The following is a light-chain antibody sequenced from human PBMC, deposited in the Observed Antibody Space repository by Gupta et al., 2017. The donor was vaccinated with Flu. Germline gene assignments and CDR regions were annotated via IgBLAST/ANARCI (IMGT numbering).Light chain of an antibody. CDR3: QQYHNLPPYA. Sequence: DIQMTQSPSSLSASVGDRVTITCQASQTIYNYLNWYQQKPGKAPKLLIYDASNLEVGVPSRFSGSGSGTYFTFTISSLQPEDTATYYCQQYHNLPPYAFGQGTKLEIK. CDR1: QTIYNY. J-gene: IGKJ2*01. V-gene: IGKV1-33*01. CDR2: DAS.